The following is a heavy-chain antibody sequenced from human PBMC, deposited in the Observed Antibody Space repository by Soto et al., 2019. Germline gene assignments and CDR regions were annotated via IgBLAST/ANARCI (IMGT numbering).Heavy chain of an antibody. CDR3: ARVPTAMVTSETWFPEYYFDY. V-gene: IGHV4-59*01. Sequence: PSETLSLTCTVSGGSISSYYWSWIRQPPGKGLEWIGYIYYSGSTNYNPSLKSRVTISVDTSKNQFSLKLSSVTAADTAVYYCARVPTAMVTSETWFPEYYFDYWGQGTLVTVSS. J-gene: IGHJ4*02. CDR1: GGSISSYY. CDR2: IYYSGST. D-gene: IGHD5-18*01.